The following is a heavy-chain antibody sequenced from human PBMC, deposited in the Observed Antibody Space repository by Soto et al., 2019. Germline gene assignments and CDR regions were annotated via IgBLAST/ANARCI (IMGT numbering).Heavy chain of an antibody. CDR1: GGSFGNSA. CDR3: ATGVIWIGYFTVDS. D-gene: IGHD3-3*01. CDR2: FIPVYRTL. V-gene: IGHV1-69*01. J-gene: IGHJ4*02. Sequence: QVLLVQSGAEVKKPGSSVKISCKASGGSFGNSAINWVRQTPGQGLEWLGGFIPVYRTLNYAQKFQGRVTTTADESTGTAYMTLNSLASNDTAVYYCATGVIWIGYFTVDSWGQGPRVTVSS.